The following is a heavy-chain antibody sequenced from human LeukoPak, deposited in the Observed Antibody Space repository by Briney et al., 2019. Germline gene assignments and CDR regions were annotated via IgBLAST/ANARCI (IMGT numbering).Heavy chain of an antibody. CDR2: IYYSGST. Sequence: SETLSLTCTVSGGSISSYYWSWLRQPPGKGLEWIGYIYYSGSTYYNPSLKSRVTISVDTSKNQFSLKLSSVTAADTAVYYCARETRIMITFGGVNPSDYWGQGTLVTVSS. J-gene: IGHJ4*02. D-gene: IGHD3-16*01. V-gene: IGHV4-59*12. CDR1: GGSISSYY. CDR3: ARETRIMITFGGVNPSDY.